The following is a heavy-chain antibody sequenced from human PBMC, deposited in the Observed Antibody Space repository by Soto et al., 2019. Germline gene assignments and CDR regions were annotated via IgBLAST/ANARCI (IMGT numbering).Heavy chain of an antibody. CDR3: AKAAARPHYYYYYMDV. CDR1: GFTFDDYA. CDR2: ISWNSGSI. V-gene: IGHV3-9*01. J-gene: IGHJ6*03. D-gene: IGHD6-6*01. Sequence: PGGSLRLSCAASGFTFDDYAMHWVRQAPGKGLEWVSGISWNSGSIGYADSVKGRFTISRDNAKNSLYLQMNSLRAEDTALYYCAKAAARPHYYYYYMDVWGKGTTVTVSS.